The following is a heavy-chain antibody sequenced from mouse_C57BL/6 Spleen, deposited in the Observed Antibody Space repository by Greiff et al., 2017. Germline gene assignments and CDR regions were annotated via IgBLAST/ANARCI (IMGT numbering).Heavy chain of an antibody. J-gene: IGHJ4*01. D-gene: IGHD1-1*01. V-gene: IGHV1-9*01. CDR1: GYTFTGYW. CDR2: ILPGSGST. CDR3: ASGFITTVVAEDAMDY. Sequence: QVQLKQSGAELMKPGASVKLSCKATGYTFTGYWIEWVKQRPGHGLEWIGEILPGSGSTNYNEKFKGKATFTADTSSNTAYMQLSSLTTEDSAIYYGASGFITTVVAEDAMDYWGQGTSVTVSS.